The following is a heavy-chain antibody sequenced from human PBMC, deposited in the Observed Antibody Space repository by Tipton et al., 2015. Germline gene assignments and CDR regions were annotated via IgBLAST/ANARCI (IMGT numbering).Heavy chain of an antibody. CDR3: AKGQVGAGGGDMDV. D-gene: IGHD1-26*01. J-gene: IGHJ6*02. V-gene: IGHV3-30*18. CDR1: GFTFSTYG. CDR2: ISSDGTAK. Sequence: SLRLSCAAPGFTFSTYGMQWVRHAPGKGLEWVAGISSDGTAKYYVDSVKGRFSISRDNSENTLYLQMNSLRVEDTAVYYCAKGQVGAGGGDMDVWGQGTTVTVSS.